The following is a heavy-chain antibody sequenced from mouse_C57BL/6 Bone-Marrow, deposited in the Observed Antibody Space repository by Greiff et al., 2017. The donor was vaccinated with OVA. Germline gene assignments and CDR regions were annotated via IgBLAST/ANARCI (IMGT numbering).Heavy chain of an antibody. D-gene: IGHD1-1*01. V-gene: IGHV1-7*01. Sequence: QVQLQQSGAELAKPGASVKLSCKASGYTFTSYWMHWVKQRPGQGLEWIGYINPSSGYTKYNQKFKGKAILTADKSSSTAYMELRSLTSEDSAVYYGTTTVVHYAMYYWGQGTSVTVSS. CDR3: TTTVVHYAMYY. CDR2: INPSSGYT. J-gene: IGHJ4*01. CDR1: GYTFTSYW.